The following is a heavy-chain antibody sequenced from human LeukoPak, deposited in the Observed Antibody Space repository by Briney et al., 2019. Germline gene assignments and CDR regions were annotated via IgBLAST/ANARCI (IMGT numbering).Heavy chain of an antibody. D-gene: IGHD5-18*01. Sequence: KAGGSLRLSCAASGFTFSSYSMNWVRQAPGKGLEWVSSISSSSSYIYYADSVKGRFTISRDNAKNSLYLQMNSLRAEDTAVYYCARESEYSYGSPSTESFDPWGQGTLVTVSS. CDR1: GFTFSSYS. CDR3: ARESEYSYGSPSTESFDP. V-gene: IGHV3-21*01. J-gene: IGHJ5*02. CDR2: ISSSSSYI.